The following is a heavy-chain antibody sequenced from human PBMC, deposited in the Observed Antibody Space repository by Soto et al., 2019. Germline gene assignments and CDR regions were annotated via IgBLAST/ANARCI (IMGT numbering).Heavy chain of an antibody. J-gene: IGHJ6*03. CDR3: ALKHSSSWAYYYYYIDV. CDR1: GFTFSRYW. CDR2: INSDGSST. Sequence: GPSRRLCCTASGFTFSRYWLHLGGQAPGKGLVWVSRINSDGSSTNYADSVKGRFTISRDNAKNTLYLQMNSLRAEDTAVYYCALKHSSSWAYYYYYIDVWGKGT. V-gene: IGHV3-74*01. D-gene: IGHD6-13*01.